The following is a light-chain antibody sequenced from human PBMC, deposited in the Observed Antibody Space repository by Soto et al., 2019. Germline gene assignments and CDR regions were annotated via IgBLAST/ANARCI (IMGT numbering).Light chain of an antibody. CDR1: QSVTSSY. Sequence: EIVLTQSPDTLSLSPGERATLSCRASQSVTSSYLAWYQQKPGQAPRLLIYGASRRATGVPDRFSGSGSGTDFTLTISRLEPEDFAVYYCQQYDSSPPYTFGQGTRLEIK. J-gene: IGKJ5*01. CDR3: QQYDSSPPYT. V-gene: IGKV3-20*01. CDR2: GAS.